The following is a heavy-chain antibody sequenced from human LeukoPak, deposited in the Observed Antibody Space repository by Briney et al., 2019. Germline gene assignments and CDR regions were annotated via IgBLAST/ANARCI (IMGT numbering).Heavy chain of an antibody. CDR1: GGSISSYY. CDR3: ARDGIAAAAFDY. V-gene: IGHV4-59*01. Sequence: NSSETLSLTCTVSGGSISSYYWSWIRQPPGKGLEWIGYIYYSGSTNYNPSLKSRVTISVDTSKNQFSLKLSSVTAADTAVYYCARDGIAAAAFDYWGQGTLVTVSS. J-gene: IGHJ4*02. D-gene: IGHD6-13*01. CDR2: IYYSGST.